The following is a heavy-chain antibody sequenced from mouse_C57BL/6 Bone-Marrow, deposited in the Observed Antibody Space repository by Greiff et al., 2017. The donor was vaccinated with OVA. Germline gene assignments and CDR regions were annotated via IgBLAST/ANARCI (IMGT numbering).Heavy chain of an antibody. J-gene: IGHJ2*01. D-gene: IGHD2-5*01. CDR2: IHPNSGST. CDR3: ARGYSNYVFYFDY. CDR1: GYTFTSYW. Sequence: VQLHQPGAELVKPGASVKLSCKASGYTFTSYWMHWVKQRPGQGLEWIGMIHPNSGSTNYNAKFKSKATLTVDKSSSTAYMQLSSLTSEDSAVYYCARGYSNYVFYFDYWGQGTTLTVSS. V-gene: IGHV1-64*01.